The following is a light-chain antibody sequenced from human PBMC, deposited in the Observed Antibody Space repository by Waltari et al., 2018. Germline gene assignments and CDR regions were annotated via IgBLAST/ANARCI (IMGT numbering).Light chain of an antibody. CDR3: QQYDSFSYT. CDR1: QTISSW. V-gene: IGKV1-5*01. Sequence: DIQMTQSPSTLSASVGDRVTITCRASQTISSWLAWYQQKAGKAPKLLIYDASTLESGVPSRFSGSGSGTEFTLTISSLHPVDFATYYCQQYDSFSYTFGQGTKLEIK. CDR2: DAS. J-gene: IGKJ2*01.